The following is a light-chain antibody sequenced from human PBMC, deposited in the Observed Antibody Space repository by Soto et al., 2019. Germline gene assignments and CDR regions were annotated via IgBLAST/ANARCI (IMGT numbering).Light chain of an antibody. CDR2: GAS. CDR1: QSVSSSY. Sequence: EIVLTQSPGTLSLSPGERATLSCRASQSVSSSYLAWYQQKPGQAPRPLIYGASSRATGIPDRFSGSGSGTDFTLTISRLEPADFAVYYCQQYGSLLTFGGGTKVEIK. V-gene: IGKV3-20*01. CDR3: QQYGSLLT. J-gene: IGKJ4*01.